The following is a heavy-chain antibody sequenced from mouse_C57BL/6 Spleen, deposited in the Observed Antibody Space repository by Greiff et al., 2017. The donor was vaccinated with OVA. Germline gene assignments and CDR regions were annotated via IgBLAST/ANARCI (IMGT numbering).Heavy chain of an antibody. D-gene: IGHD1-1*01. CDR1: GFTFSDYG. V-gene: IGHV5-17*01. CDR2: ISSGSSTI. J-gene: IGHJ4*01. Sequence: EVKLVESGGGLVKPGGSLKLSCAASGFTFSDYGMHWVRQAPEKGLEWVAYISSGSSTIYYADTVKGRVTISRDNAKNTLFLQMTSLRSEDTAMYYCARINYGSSYDAMDYWGQGTSVTVSS. CDR3: ARINYGSSYDAMDY.